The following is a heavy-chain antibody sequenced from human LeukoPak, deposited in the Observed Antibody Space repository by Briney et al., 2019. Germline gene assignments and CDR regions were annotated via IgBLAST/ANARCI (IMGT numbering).Heavy chain of an antibody. V-gene: IGHV4-59*01. Sequence: TASETLSLTCTVSGDSISSYYWSWIRQPPGKGLEWIGYVYYSGSTNCNPSLKSRVTISVDTSKNQFSLKLSSVTAADTAVYYCARGGNCSGGSCYSDRGWFDPWGQGTLVTVSS. CDR3: ARGGNCSGGSCYSDRGWFDP. CDR2: VYYSGST. CDR1: GDSISSYY. D-gene: IGHD2-15*01. J-gene: IGHJ5*02.